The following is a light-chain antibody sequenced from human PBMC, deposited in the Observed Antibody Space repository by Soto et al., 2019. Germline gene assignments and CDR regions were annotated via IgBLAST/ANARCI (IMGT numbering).Light chain of an antibody. CDR1: SGHSNYA. J-gene: IGLJ2*01. CDR3: QTWGYGIVV. V-gene: IGLV4-69*01. CDR2: INSDGSH. Sequence: QTVVTQSPSASASLGASVKLTCTLSSGHSNYAIAWHQQQSEKGPRYLMKINSDGSHSKGDGIPDRFSGSSSGAERYLNISSLHYEDEDDYYCQTWGYGIVVFGGGTKLTVL.